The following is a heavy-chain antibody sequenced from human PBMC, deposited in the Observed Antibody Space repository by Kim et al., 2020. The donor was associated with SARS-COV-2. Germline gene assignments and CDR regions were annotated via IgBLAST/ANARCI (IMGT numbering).Heavy chain of an antibody. D-gene: IGHD2-2*01. CDR2: IYYSGST. V-gene: IGHV4-59*01. J-gene: IGHJ6*02. CDR1: GGSISSYY. Sequence: SETLSLTCTVSGGSISSYYWSWIRQPPGKGLEWIGYIYYSGSTNYNPSLKSRVTISVDTSKNQFSLKLSSVTAADTAVYYCARDSGGWYQLRYGMDVWGQGTTVTVSS. CDR3: ARDSGGWYQLRYGMDV.